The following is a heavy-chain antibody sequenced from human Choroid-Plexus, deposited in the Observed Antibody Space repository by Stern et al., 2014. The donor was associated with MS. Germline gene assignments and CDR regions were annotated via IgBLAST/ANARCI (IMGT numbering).Heavy chain of an antibody. Sequence: VQLVESGGGVAQPGRPLILSCAASGFTFSNFGMHWVRQAPGKGLEWVALISHDGSDKYYADSVKGRFTIFRDNSKNTLYMHMNSLRAEDTAVYYCAKDRQWSTYFFDYWGQGSLVTVSS. CDR3: AKDRQWSTYFFDY. CDR2: ISHDGSDK. J-gene: IGHJ4*02. V-gene: IGHV3-30*18. CDR1: GFTFSNFG. D-gene: IGHD2-15*01.